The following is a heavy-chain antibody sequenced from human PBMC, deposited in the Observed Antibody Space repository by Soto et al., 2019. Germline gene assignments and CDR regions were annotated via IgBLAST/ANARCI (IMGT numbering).Heavy chain of an antibody. D-gene: IGHD1-7*01. Sequence: QVQLQESGPGLVKPSQTLPLTCAISGDSVSSNSAAWNWIRQSPSRGLEWLGRTYYRSRWYNDYAVSVRSRITVNPDTSKNQFSLQLTSVTPEDTAVYYCAGTTSHYWYYMDVWGKGTTVTVSS. V-gene: IGHV6-1*01. CDR3: AGTTSHYWYYMDV. J-gene: IGHJ6*03. CDR1: GDSVSSNSAA. CDR2: TYYRSRWYN.